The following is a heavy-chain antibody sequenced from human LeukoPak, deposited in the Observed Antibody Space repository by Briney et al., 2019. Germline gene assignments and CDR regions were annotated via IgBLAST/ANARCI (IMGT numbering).Heavy chain of an antibody. J-gene: IGHJ6*03. CDR2: IYYSGGT. D-gene: IGHD6-13*01. V-gene: IGHV4-59*01. Sequence: PSETLSLTCTVSGGSISSYYWTWIRQPPGKGLEWIGYIYYSGGTNYNPSLKSRVTISVDTSKNQFSLKLNSVTAADTAVYYCARRAAAVGTYYMDVGGKGTTFTVSS. CDR1: GGSISSYY. CDR3: ARRAAAVGTYYMDV.